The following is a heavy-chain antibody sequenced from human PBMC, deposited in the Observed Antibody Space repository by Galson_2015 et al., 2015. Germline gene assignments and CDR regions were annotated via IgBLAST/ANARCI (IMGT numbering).Heavy chain of an antibody. Sequence: SLRLSCAASGFTFSSYAMHWVRQAPGKGLEWVAVISYDGSNKYYADSVKGRFTISRDNSKNTLYLQMNSLRAEDTAVYYCARDGGYQAPRELGYWGQGTLVTVSS. J-gene: IGHJ4*02. CDR3: ARDGGYQAPRELGY. CDR2: ISYDGSNK. CDR1: GFTFSSYA. V-gene: IGHV3-30-3*01. D-gene: IGHD2-2*01.